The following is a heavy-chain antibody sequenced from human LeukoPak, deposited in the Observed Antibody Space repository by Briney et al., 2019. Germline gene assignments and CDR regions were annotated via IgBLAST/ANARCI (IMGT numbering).Heavy chain of an antibody. V-gene: IGHV1-18*01. CDR2: ISAYNGDT. CDR1: GYTCTSYT. J-gene: IGHJ5*02. D-gene: IGHD3-3*01. Sequence: ASVKVSCKASGYTCTSYTIMWVRQAPGQGLEWMGYISAYNGDTYYVQKFQGRATMTTDTSTSTAFMELRSLRSDDTAIYYCARVKIFGVAISNWFDPWGQGTLVTVSS. CDR3: ARVKIFGVAISNWFDP.